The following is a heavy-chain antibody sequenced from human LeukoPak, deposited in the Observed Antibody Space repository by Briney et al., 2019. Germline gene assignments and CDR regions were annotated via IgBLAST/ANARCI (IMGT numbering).Heavy chain of an antibody. CDR1: GDSIISRHY. Sequence: SETLSLTCTVSGDSIISRHYWDWIRQPPGKGLEWIGSIYQSGSTFYNPSLKSRVTISVDMSKNQFSLKLSSVTAADTAVYYCARRPIAVANARSWFDPWGQGTLVTVSS. V-gene: IGHV4-38-2*02. CDR3: ARRPIAVANARSWFDP. CDR2: IYQSGST. D-gene: IGHD6-19*01. J-gene: IGHJ5*02.